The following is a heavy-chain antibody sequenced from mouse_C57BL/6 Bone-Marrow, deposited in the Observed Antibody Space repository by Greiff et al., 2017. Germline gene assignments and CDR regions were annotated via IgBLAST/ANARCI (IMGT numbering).Heavy chain of an antibody. CDR2: IHPNSGST. CDR1: GYTFTSYW. J-gene: IGHJ2*01. V-gene: IGHV1-64*01. Sequence: QVQLQQPGAELVKPGASVKLSCKASGYTFTSYWMHWVKQRPGQGLEWIGMIHPNSGSTNYNEKFKSKATLTVDKSSSTAYMQLSSLTSEDSAVYYCASEGTAQATNDDWGQGTTLTVSS. D-gene: IGHD3-2*02. CDR3: ASEGTAQATNDD.